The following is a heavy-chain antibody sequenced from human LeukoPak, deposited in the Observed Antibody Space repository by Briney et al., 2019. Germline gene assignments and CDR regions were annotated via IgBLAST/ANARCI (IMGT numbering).Heavy chain of an antibody. V-gene: IGHV1-69*05. Sequence: SVKASCKASGGTFSSYAISWVRQAPGQGLEWMGGIIPIFGTANYAQKFQGRVTITTDESTSTAYMELSSLRSEDTAVYYCARALTYYYDSSGYYELDYWGQGTLVTVSS. D-gene: IGHD3-22*01. CDR1: GGTFSSYA. J-gene: IGHJ4*02. CDR3: ARALTYYYDSSGYYELDY. CDR2: IIPIFGTA.